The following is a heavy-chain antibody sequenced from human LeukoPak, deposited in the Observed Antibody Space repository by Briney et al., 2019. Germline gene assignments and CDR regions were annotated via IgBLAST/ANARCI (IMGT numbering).Heavy chain of an antibody. V-gene: IGHV3-30-3*01. J-gene: IGHJ6*03. Sequence: GGSLRLSCAASGFTFSSYAMHWVRQAPGKGLEWVAVISYDGSNKYYADSVKGRFTISRDNSKNTLYLQMNSLRAEDTAVYYCAKVSGCSSTSCYPDYYYYYMDVWGKGTTVTVSS. CDR1: GFTFSSYA. CDR3: AKVSGCSSTSCYPDYYYYYMDV. CDR2: ISYDGSNK. D-gene: IGHD2-2*01.